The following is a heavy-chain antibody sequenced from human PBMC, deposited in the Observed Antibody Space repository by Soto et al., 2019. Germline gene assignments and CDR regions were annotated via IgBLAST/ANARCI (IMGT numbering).Heavy chain of an antibody. J-gene: IGHJ6*02. CDR3: ARDHRTTIFGVSAPYGLDV. Sequence: SVKVSCKASGGTFSSYAISWVRQAPGQGLEWMGGTIPIFGTANYAQKFQGRFTFSRDNSQNTLFVQMNSLRVEDTAVYYCARDHRTTIFGVSAPYGLDVWGLGTTVTVSS. CDR2: TIPIFGTA. D-gene: IGHD3-3*01. CDR1: GGTFSSYA. V-gene: IGHV1-69*05.